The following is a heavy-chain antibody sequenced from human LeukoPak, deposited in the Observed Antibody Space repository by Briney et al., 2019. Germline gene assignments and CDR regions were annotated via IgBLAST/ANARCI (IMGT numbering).Heavy chain of an antibody. Sequence: PGKSLRLSCAASGFIFSNYAMHWVRQAPGKGLEWVAIISYDGNNKNYAGSVKGRFTISRDSSKNTSSLQMNSLRVEDTAVYYCAKDAATPALDYWGQGTLVTVSS. J-gene: IGHJ4*02. D-gene: IGHD2-15*01. CDR1: GFIFSNYA. CDR2: ISYDGNNK. CDR3: AKDAATPALDY. V-gene: IGHV3-30*04.